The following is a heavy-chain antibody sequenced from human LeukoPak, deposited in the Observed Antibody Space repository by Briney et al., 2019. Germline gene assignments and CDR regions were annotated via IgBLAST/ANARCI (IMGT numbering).Heavy chain of an antibody. V-gene: IGHV3-53*01. CDR3: AREASDFWSGYHGYFDY. J-gene: IGHJ4*02. D-gene: IGHD3-3*01. CDR1: GFTVSSNY. Sequence: PGGSLRLSCAASGFTVSSNYMSWVRQAPGKGLEWVSVIYSGGSTYYADSVKGRFTISRDNSKNTLYLQMNSLRAEDTAVYYCAREASDFWSGYHGYFDYWGQGTLVTVSS. CDR2: IYSGGST.